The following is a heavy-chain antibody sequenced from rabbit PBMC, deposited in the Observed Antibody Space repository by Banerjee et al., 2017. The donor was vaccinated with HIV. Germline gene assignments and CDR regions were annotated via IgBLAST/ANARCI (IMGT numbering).Heavy chain of an antibody. V-gene: IGHV1S40*01. CDR1: GFTLSNYW. Sequence: QSLEESGGDLVKPGASLTLTCKASGFTLSNYWICWVRQAPGKGLEWIACIYTGDGNTHYASWAKGRFTISKTSSTVDLKMTSLTAADTATCFCARDAAGYVGYGVDLWGPGTLVT. D-gene: IGHD7-1*01. CDR2: IYTGDGNT. J-gene: IGHJ4*01. CDR3: ARDAAGYVGYGVDL.